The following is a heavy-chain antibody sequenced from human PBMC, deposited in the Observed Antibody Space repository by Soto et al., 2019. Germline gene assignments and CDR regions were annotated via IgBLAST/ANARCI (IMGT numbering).Heavy chain of an antibody. V-gene: IGHV1-3*01. D-gene: IGHD3-9*01. CDR1: GYTFTSYA. CDR2: INAGNGNT. J-gene: IGHJ6*02. Sequence: GASVKVSCKASGYTFTSYAMHWVRQAPGQRLEWMGWINAGNGNTKYSQKFQGRVTITRDTSASTAYMELSSLRSEDTAVYYCARAEDILTGYYYYYYYYGMDVWGQGTTVTVSS. CDR3: ARAEDILTGYYYYYYYYGMDV.